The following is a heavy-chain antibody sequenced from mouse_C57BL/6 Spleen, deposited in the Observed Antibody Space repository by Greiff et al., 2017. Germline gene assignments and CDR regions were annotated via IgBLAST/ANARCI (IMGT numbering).Heavy chain of an antibody. CDR1: GYTFTDYY. J-gene: IGHJ2*01. CDR2: INPNNGGT. CDR3: ARSGITTVVEGDDFDY. Sequence: EVQLQQSGPELVKPGASVKISCKASGYTFTDYYMNWVKQSHGKSLEWIGDINPNNGGTRYNQKFKGKATLTVDKSSSTAYMELRRLTSEDSAVYYCARSGITTVVEGDDFDYWGQGTTLTVSS. V-gene: IGHV1-26*01. D-gene: IGHD1-1*01.